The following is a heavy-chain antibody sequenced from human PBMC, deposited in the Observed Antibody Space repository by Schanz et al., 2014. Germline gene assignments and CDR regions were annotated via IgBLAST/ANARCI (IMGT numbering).Heavy chain of an antibody. V-gene: IGHV1-2*06. CDR2: INPNSGGT. CDR3: AREGTIIRGLTGWFDP. CDR1: GYTFTDYH. J-gene: IGHJ5*02. Sequence: QVQLVQSGAEVKKPGASVKVSCKASGYTFTDYHIHWVRQAPGQGLEWMGRINPNSGGTNFAQKFQGRVTVTRETSISTAYMELGSLRFDDTAVYYCAREGTIIRGLTGWFDPWGQGTLVTVSS. D-gene: IGHD3-10*01.